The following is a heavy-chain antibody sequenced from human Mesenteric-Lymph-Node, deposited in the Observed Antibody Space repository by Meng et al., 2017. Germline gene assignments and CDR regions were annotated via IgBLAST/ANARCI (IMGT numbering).Heavy chain of an antibody. CDR1: GFTFSSYA. V-gene: IGHV3-23*01. CDR3: SKYLTNTRGSYDY. CDR2: ISAGGGNT. D-gene: IGHD1-26*01. Sequence: GGSLRLSCAASGFTFSSYAMTWVRQPPGKGLEWVSAISAGGGNTYYADSVKGRFTISRDNSRNTLYLQLDSVRAEDTAVYYCSKYLTNTRGSYDYWGQGTLVTVSS. J-gene: IGHJ4*02.